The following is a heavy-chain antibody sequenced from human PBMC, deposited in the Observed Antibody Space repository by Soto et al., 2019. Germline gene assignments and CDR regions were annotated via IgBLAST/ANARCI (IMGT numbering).Heavy chain of an antibody. CDR2: INPGNGDT. CDR1: GYSFTRYG. CDR3: ARTDCSSTSCYNYYYYGMDV. J-gene: IGHJ6*02. Sequence: GASVKVSCKTSGYSFTRYGLHWVRQAPGQRLEWMGWINPGNGDTKYSQKFQGRVTITRDTSATTAYMELSRLRSEDSAVFYCARTDCSSTSCYNYYYYGMDVWGQGTTVTVSS. D-gene: IGHD2-2*01. V-gene: IGHV1-3*01.